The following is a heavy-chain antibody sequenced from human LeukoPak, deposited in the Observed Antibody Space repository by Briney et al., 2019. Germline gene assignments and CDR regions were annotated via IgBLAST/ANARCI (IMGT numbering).Heavy chain of an antibody. CDR2: IRYDGRSK. CDR1: GFTFSSYG. Sequence: GGSLRLSCAASGFTFSSYGMHWVRQAPGKGLEWVAFIRYDGRSKYYADSVKGRFTISRDNSKNTLYLQMNSLGALQMNSRRAEDTAVYYCAKGDLLDIVVVPAERPFDYWGQGTLVTVSS. D-gene: IGHD2-2*03. V-gene: IGHV3-30*02. CDR3: AKGDLLDIVVVPAERPFDY. J-gene: IGHJ4*02.